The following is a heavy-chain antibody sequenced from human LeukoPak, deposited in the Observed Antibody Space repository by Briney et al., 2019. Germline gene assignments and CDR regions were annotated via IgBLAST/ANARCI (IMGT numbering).Heavy chain of an antibody. Sequence: SETLSLTCTVSGGSISSSSYYWGWIRQPPGKGLEWIGSIYYSGSTYYNPSLKSRVTISVDTSKNQFSLKLSSVTAADTAVYYCASLWYRGTRRGAFDIWGQGTMVTVSS. J-gene: IGHJ3*02. CDR3: ASLWYRGTRRGAFDI. D-gene: IGHD2-15*01. CDR1: GGSISSSSYY. CDR2: IYYSGST. V-gene: IGHV4-39*07.